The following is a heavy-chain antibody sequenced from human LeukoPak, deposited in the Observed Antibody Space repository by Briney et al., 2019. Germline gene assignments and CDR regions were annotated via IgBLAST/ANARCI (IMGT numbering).Heavy chain of an antibody. CDR3: ATRRFDFWSGYSLAFDY. D-gene: IGHD3-3*01. CDR1: GGSFSGYY. J-gene: IGHJ4*02. Sequence: SETLSLTCAVYGGSFSGYYWSWIRQPPGKGLDWIGEINHSGSTNYNPSLKSRVTISVDTSKNQFSLKLSSVTAADTAVYYCATRRFDFWSGYSLAFDYWGQGTLVTVSS. V-gene: IGHV4-34*01. CDR2: INHSGST.